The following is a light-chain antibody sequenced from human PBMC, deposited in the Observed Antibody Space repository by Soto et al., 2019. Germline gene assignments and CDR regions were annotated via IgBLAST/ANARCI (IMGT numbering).Light chain of an antibody. J-gene: IGKJ1*01. V-gene: IGKV3-20*01. CDR2: GAS. CDR1: QSVSSSY. CDR3: QQYGSSTGT. Sequence: SVLTQSPGTLSLSPGERATLSCRASQSVSSSYLAWYQQKPGQAPRLLIYGASSRATGIPDRFSGSGSGTDFTLTISRLEPEDFAVYYCQQYGSSTGTSAQGTKVDIK.